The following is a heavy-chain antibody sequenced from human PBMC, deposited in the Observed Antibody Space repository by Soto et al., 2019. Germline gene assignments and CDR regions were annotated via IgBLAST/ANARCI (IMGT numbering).Heavy chain of an antibody. CDR3: TRWNGYADY. V-gene: IGHV3-23*01. CDR2: VSGGSGTT. Sequence: EVQLLESGGGLVQPGVSLSLSCAVSGFRYSTYGVTWVRQAPGKGLEWVSGVSGGSGTTHYKDSVRGRFTVTGDNSKNTVYLEMNSLRLEDTVVYYCTRWNGYADYWGQGTLVTVSS. J-gene: IGHJ4*02. CDR1: GFRYSTYG. D-gene: IGHD1-1*01.